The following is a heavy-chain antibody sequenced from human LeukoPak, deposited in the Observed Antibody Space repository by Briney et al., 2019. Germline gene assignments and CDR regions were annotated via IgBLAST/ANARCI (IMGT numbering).Heavy chain of an antibody. CDR2: ISSSSSYI. V-gene: IGHV3-21*01. CDR1: GFTFSSYS. CDR3: ARGTTVTYYFDY. Sequence: GGSLRLSCAASGFTFSSYSMNWVRQAPGKGLEWVSSISSSSSYIYYADSVKGRFTISRDNSKNTLYLQMNSLRAEDTAVYYCARGTTVTYYFDYWGQGTLVTVSS. J-gene: IGHJ4*02. D-gene: IGHD4-17*01.